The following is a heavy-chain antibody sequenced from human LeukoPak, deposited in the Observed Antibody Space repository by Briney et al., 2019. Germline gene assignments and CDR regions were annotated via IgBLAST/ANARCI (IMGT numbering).Heavy chain of an antibody. CDR2: IYHSGST. D-gene: IGHD1-14*01. CDR1: GGSISSSNW. CDR3: ARMVSGYYYYMDV. Sequence: PSETLSLTCAVSGGSISSSNWWSWVRQPPGKGLEWIGEIYHSGSTNYNPSLKSRVTMSVDTSKNQFSLKLSSVTAADTAVYYCARMVSGYYYYMDVWGKGTTVTISS. V-gene: IGHV4-4*02. J-gene: IGHJ6*03.